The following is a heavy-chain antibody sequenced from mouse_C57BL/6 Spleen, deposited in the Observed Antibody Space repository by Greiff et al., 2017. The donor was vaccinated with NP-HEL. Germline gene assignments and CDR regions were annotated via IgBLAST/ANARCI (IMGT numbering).Heavy chain of an antibody. V-gene: IGHV2-9-1*01. D-gene: IGHD1-1*01. CDR3: ARNYYYGSSSAMDY. Sequence: VKLVESGPGLVAPSQSLSITCTVSGFSLTSYAISWVRQPPGKGLEWLGVIWTGGGTNYNSALKSRLSISKDNSKSQVFLKMNSLQTDDTARYYCARNYYYGSSSAMDYWGQGTSVTVSS. CDR1: GFSLTSYA. CDR2: IWTGGGT. J-gene: IGHJ4*01.